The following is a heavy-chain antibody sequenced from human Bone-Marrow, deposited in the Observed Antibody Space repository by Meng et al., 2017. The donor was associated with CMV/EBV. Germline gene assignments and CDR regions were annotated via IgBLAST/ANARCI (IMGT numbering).Heavy chain of an antibody. CDR3: AKGGGDYDFWSGLFDY. V-gene: IGHV3-30*02. Sequence: GGSLRLSCAASGFTFSSYGMHWVRQAPGKGLEWVAFIRHDGTSKYYADSMKGRFTISRDNSKTTLCLQMNSLRAEDTAVYYCAKGGGDYDFWSGLFDYWGQGTLVTVSS. CDR1: GFTFSSYG. CDR2: IRHDGTSK. J-gene: IGHJ4*02. D-gene: IGHD3-3*01.